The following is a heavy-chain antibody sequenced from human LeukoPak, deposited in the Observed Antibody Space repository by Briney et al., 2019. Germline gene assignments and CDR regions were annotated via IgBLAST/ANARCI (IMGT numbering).Heavy chain of an antibody. Sequence: QTGGSLRLSCVASGFTLSTYGMHWVRQAPGKGLEWVAFIRYDGSDKFYGDYVKGRFTTSRDNSKNTLYLHMSRRRVEDTAVYYCAKDLDCSGGTCHKAFDCWGQGTLVTVSS. J-gene: IGHJ4*02. CDR1: GFTLSTYG. CDR3: AKDLDCSGGTCHKAFDC. D-gene: IGHD2-15*01. V-gene: IGHV3-30*02. CDR2: IRYDGSDK.